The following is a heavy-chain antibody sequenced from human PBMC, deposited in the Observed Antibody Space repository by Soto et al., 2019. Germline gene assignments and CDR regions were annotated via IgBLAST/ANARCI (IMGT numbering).Heavy chain of an antibody. CDR1: GFTFSSYA. CDR3: ARARETWPDNWFDP. V-gene: IGHV3-64*01. CDR2: ISSNGGST. J-gene: IGHJ5*02. Sequence: GGSLRLSCAASGFTFSSYAMHWVRQAPGKGLEYVSAISSNGGSTYYANSVKGRFTISRDNSKNTLYLQMGSLRAEDMAVYYCARARETWPDNWFDPWGQGTLVTVSS. D-gene: IGHD1-26*01.